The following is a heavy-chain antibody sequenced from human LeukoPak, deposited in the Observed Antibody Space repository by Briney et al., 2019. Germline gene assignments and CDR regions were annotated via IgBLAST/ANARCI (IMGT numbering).Heavy chain of an antibody. V-gene: IGHV4-34*01. CDR1: GGSLRGYY. CDR2: IKHSGIT. Sequence: PETLSLTCAVYGGSLRGYYWSWVRQAPGKGRGWIGEIKHSGITNYNPSLKSRVTISVATSKNHFSLKLSSVTAADTAVYYCARGYFVVVPAAIRYYYYYMDVWGKGTTVTVSS. CDR3: ARGYFVVVPAAIRYYYYYMDV. J-gene: IGHJ6*03. D-gene: IGHD2-2*01.